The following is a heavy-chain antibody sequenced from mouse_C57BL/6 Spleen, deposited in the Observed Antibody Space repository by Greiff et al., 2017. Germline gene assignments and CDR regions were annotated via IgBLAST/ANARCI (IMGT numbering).Heavy chain of an antibody. CDR3: TGGILRSFDY. CDR1: GYTFTDYE. CDR2: IDPETGGT. D-gene: IGHD1-1*01. Sequence: QVQLQQSGAELVRPGASVTLSCKASGYTFTDYEMHWVKQTPVHGLEWIGAIDPETGGTAYNQKFKGKAILTADKSSSTAYMELRRLTSEDSAVYYCTGGILRSFDYWGQGTTLTVSS. V-gene: IGHV1-15*01. J-gene: IGHJ2*01.